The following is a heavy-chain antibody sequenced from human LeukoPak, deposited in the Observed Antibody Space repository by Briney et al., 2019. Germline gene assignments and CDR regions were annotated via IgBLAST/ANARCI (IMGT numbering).Heavy chain of an antibody. V-gene: IGHV4-39*07. CDR1: GGSISSSSYY. CDR3: ARATVRGYSGYDPGLDAFDI. Sequence: PSETLSLTCTVSGGSISSSSYYWGWIRQPPGKGLEWIGSIYYSGSTYYNPSLKSRVTISVDTSKNQFSLKLSSVTAADTAVYYCARATVRGYSGYDPGLDAFDIWGQGTMVTVSS. D-gene: IGHD5-12*01. J-gene: IGHJ3*02. CDR2: IYYSGST.